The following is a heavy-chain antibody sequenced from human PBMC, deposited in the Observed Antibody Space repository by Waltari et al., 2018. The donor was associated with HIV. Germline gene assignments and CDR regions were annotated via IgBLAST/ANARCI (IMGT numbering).Heavy chain of an antibody. D-gene: IGHD4-17*01. Sequence: ESGGGLVQPGRSLRLSCATSGFSFGDYAMSWFRQAQGKGLEWVGFIRSKAYGGTTQYAASVKGRFTISRDDSKSIAYLQMNSLKTEDTALYYCTRGTFTVTYYFDYWGRGTLVTVSS. CDR3: TRGTFTVTYYFDY. CDR2: IRSKAYGGTT. V-gene: IGHV3-49*03. CDR1: GFSFGDYA. J-gene: IGHJ4*02.